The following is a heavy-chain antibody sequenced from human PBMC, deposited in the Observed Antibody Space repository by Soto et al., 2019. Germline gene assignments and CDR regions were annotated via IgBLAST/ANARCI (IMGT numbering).Heavy chain of an antibody. CDR1: GYTFSSYG. CDR3: ARDRTAPDQIVVVPAAFDY. CDR2: ISAYSGNT. Sequence: ASVKVSCKASGYTFSSYGVSWLRQAPGQGLEWMGWISAYSGNTKYAQKLQDRVTMTTDTSTSTAYLALRSLRSDDTAVYYCARDRTAPDQIVVVPAAFDYWGQGTLVTVSS. D-gene: IGHD2-2*01. J-gene: IGHJ4*02. V-gene: IGHV1-18*04.